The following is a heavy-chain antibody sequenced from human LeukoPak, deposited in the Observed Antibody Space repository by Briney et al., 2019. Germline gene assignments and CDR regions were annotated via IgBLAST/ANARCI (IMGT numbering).Heavy chain of an antibody. CDR2: LYSDGSI. CDR1: GFSVSSNY. Sequence: GGSLRLSCAASGFSVSSNYMSWVRQAPGKGLEWLSVLYSDGSIYYADSVKGRFTISRDNSKNTLYLQMNSLRAEDTAVYYCATEPGIAVAGSGYWGQGTLVTVSS. V-gene: IGHV3-66*01. D-gene: IGHD6-19*01. CDR3: ATEPGIAVAGSGY. J-gene: IGHJ4*02.